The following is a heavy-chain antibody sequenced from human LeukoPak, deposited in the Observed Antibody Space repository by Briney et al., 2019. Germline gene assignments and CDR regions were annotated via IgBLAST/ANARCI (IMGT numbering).Heavy chain of an antibody. Sequence: GASVKVSCKASGYTFTSYGISWVRQAPGQGLEWMGWISAYNGNTNYAQKLQGRVTMTTDTSTSTAYMELRSLRSDDTAVYYCARHAETLYCSSTSCYLDYFDYWGQGTLVTVSS. CDR2: ISAYNGNT. CDR1: GYTFTSYG. CDR3: ARHAETLYCSSTSCYLDYFDY. V-gene: IGHV1-18*01. J-gene: IGHJ4*02. D-gene: IGHD2-2*01.